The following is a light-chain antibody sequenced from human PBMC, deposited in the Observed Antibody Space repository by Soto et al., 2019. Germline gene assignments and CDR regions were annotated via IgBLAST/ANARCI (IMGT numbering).Light chain of an antibody. J-gene: IGKJ3*01. V-gene: IGKV1-33*01. Sequence: DIQMTQSPSSLSASVGDRVTITCQASQDITNSLNWYQQKPGKAPKVLIYDASILETGVPSRFSGSGSGTDFTFTISSLQPEDVATYYCQQYANLPLTFGPGTTVDIE. CDR1: QDITNS. CDR3: QQYANLPLT. CDR2: DAS.